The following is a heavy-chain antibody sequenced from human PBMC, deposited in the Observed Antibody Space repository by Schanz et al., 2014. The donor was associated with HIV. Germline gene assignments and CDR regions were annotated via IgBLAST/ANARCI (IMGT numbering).Heavy chain of an antibody. CDR3: AKGIMGSTEYYFGMDV. J-gene: IGHJ6*02. D-gene: IGHD3-10*01. Sequence: EVEVVESGGGLVQPGRSLRLSCAGSGFTFEDYAMHWVRQGPGKGLEWVSGMTWNRRRIGYADSVKGRFSISRDNAKNLLYLEMNSLRVEDTALYYCAKGIMGSTEYYFGMDVWGQGTTVTVFS. V-gene: IGHV3-9*01. CDR2: MTWNRRRI. CDR1: GFTFEDYA.